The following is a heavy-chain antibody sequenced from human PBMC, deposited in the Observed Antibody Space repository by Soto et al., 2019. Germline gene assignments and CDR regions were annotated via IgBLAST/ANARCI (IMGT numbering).Heavy chain of an antibody. CDR3: AQTLGLAVAGPGRFDL. D-gene: IGHD6-19*01. V-gene: IGHV1-69*12. CDR2: ITPIFGTA. J-gene: IGHJ2*01. CDR1: GGTFTNYA. Sequence: QVQLVQSGAEVKKPGSSVKVSCKASGGTFTNYAISWVRQAPGQGLEWMGGITPIFGTANYAQKFQGRATITADESMSTAYMELNRLRSEDTAVYYCAQTLGLAVAGPGRFDLWGRGTLVTVSS.